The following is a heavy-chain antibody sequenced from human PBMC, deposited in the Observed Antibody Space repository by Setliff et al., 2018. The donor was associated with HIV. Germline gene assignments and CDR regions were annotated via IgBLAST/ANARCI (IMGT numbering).Heavy chain of an antibody. D-gene: IGHD6-19*01. J-gene: IGHJ4*02. CDR1: GYTFTSYG. V-gene: IGHV1-18*01. CDR3: ARGDPYSSDWELVLSSFDY. CDR2: LSDYNGNT. Sequence: ASVKVSCKASGYTFTSYGISWVRQAPGQGLEWMGWLSDYNGNTNYAQNFQGRVTLTADTSTSTAYMEVRSLRSDDTAVYYCARGDPYSSDWELVLSSFDYWGQGTQVTVSS.